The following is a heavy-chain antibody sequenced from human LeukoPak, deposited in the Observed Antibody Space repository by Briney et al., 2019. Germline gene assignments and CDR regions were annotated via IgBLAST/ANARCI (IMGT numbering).Heavy chain of an antibody. CDR3: AFDISDGSVYYFGYDY. CDR1: GGSFSGYY. V-gene: IGHV4-34*01. CDR2: ISHSGST. J-gene: IGHJ4*02. Sequence: SETLSLTCAVYGGSFSGYYWSWIRQPPGKGLEWIGEISHSGSTNYNPSLKSRVSISVDTSKNQFSLKLSSVTAADTAVYYCAFDISDGSVYYFGYDYWGQGTLVTVSS. D-gene: IGHD3-22*01.